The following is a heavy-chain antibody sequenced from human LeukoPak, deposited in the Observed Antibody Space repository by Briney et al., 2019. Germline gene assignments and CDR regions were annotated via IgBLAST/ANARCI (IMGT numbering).Heavy chain of an antibody. CDR3: ATGTYYDFWSGYYIY. CDR1: GFTFSSYA. CDR2: ISYDGSNK. J-gene: IGHJ4*02. V-gene: IGHV3-30-3*01. Sequence: GGSLRLSCAASGFTFSSYAMHWVRQAPGKGLEWVAVISYDGSNKYYADSVKGRFTISRDNSKNTLYLQMSSLRAEDTAVYYCATGTYYDFWSGYYIYWGQGTLVTVSS. D-gene: IGHD3-3*01.